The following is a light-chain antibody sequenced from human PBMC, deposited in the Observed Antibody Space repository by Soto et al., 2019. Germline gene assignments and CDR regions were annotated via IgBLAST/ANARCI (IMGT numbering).Light chain of an antibody. Sequence: DIVMTQSPLSLPVTPGEPASISCRSSQSLLHSNGYNYLDWYLQKPGQSPQVLIYLGSNRASGVPDRFSGGGSGTDFTLKISRVEAEDVGVYYCMQALQTPYTFGQGTKLEI. CDR1: QSLLHSNGYNY. CDR3: MQALQTPYT. V-gene: IGKV2-28*01. J-gene: IGKJ2*01. CDR2: LGS.